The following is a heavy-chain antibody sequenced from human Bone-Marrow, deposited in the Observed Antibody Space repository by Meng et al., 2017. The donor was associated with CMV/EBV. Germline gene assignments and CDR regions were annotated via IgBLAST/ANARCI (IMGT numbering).Heavy chain of an antibody. CDR2: MNPNSGNT. J-gene: IGHJ6*01. CDR3: AIGSPTAMATYYYYGMDV. Sequence: ASVKVSCKASGYTFTSYDINWVRQATRQGLEWMGWMNPNSGNTGYAQKFQGRVTMTRNTSISTAYMELSSLRSEDTAVYYCAIGSPTAMATYYYYGMDVWGQGTTVTVSS. V-gene: IGHV1-8*01. D-gene: IGHD5-18*01. CDR1: GYTFTSYD.